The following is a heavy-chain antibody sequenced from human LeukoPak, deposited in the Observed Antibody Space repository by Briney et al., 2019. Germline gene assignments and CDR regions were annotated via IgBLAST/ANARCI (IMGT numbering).Heavy chain of an antibody. CDR2: ISYDGSNK. J-gene: IGHJ4*02. V-gene: IGHV3-30-3*01. CDR1: GFTFSSYA. D-gene: IGHD3-3*01. Sequence: GGSLRLSCAASGFTFSSYAMHWVRQAPGKGLEWVAVISYDGSNKYYADSVKGRFTISGDNSKNTLYLQMNSLRAEDTAVYYCARDQDDLSFRFDYWGQGTLVTVSS. CDR3: ARDQDDLSFRFDY.